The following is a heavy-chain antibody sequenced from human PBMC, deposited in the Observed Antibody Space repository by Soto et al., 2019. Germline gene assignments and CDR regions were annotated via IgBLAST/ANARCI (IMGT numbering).Heavy chain of an antibody. CDR3: ARVRRSSGYYYGY. CDR2: INPSGGST. J-gene: IGHJ4*02. CDR1: GYTFTSYY. V-gene: IGHV1-46*01. Sequence: VASVNGSCKASGYTFTSYYMHWVRPAPGQVLEGMGIINPSGGSTSYAQKFQGRVTMTRDTSTSTVYMELSSLRSEDTAGYYCARVRRSSGYYYGYWGQGTPVTVSS. D-gene: IGHD3-22*01.